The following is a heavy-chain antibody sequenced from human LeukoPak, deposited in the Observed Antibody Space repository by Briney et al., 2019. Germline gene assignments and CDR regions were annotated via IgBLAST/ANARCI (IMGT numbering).Heavy chain of an antibody. CDR1: GGSISSGGYY. V-gene: IGHV4-39*07. Sequence: SETLSLTCTVSGGSISSGGYYWSWIRQHPGKGLEWIGEINHSGSTNYNPSLKSRVTISVDTSKNQFSLKLSSVTAADTAVYYCARGRRGPNRRYDAFDIWGQGTMVTVSS. CDR3: ARGRRGPNRRYDAFDI. CDR2: INHSGST. D-gene: IGHD1-14*01. J-gene: IGHJ3*02.